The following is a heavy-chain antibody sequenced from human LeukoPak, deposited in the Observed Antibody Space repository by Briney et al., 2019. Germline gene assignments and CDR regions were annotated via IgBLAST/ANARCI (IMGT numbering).Heavy chain of an antibody. CDR3: ARTLYYGSGSAGGGYFDY. Sequence: GSLRLSCTASGFIFSTYSMIWVRQAPGKGLEWIGEINHSGSTNYNPSLKSRVTISVDTSKNQFPLKLSSVTAADTAVYYCARTLYYGSGSAGGGYFDYWGQGTLVTVSS. D-gene: IGHD3-10*01. J-gene: IGHJ4*02. CDR2: INHSGST. CDR1: GFIFSTYS. V-gene: IGHV4-34*01.